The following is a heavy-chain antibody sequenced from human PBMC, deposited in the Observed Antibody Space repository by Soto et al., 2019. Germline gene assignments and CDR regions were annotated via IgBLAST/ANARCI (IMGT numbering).Heavy chain of an antibody. CDR3: ARTTAVPNSLRSRYFFDY. J-gene: IGHJ4*02. Sequence: SETLSLTCSVSGGSVSNKTYYWSWIRQPPGKRLEWIGYVYYSGTTNYNPSLKSRVTISVDTSKNQFSLRLSSVTAADTALYYCARTTAVPNSLRSRYFFDYWGQGILVTVSS. D-gene: IGHD1-1*01. V-gene: IGHV4-61*01. CDR2: VYYSGTT. CDR1: GGSVSNKTYY.